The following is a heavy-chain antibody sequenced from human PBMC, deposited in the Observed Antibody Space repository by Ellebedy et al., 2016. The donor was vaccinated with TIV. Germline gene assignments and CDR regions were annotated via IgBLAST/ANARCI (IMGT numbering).Heavy chain of an antibody. J-gene: IGHJ4*02. CDR1: GFTFSSNG. CDR2: IRYDGSEK. Sequence: GESLKISCEASGFTFSSNGMHWVRQAPGKGLDWVAVIRYDGSEKYYVDSVKGRFTISRDNSKNTLYLQMNSLRAEDTAVYYCAREVGGNGYTKRGCLDYWGQGTLVTVSS. CDR3: AREVGGNGYTKRGCLDY. V-gene: IGHV3-33*01. D-gene: IGHD5-24*01.